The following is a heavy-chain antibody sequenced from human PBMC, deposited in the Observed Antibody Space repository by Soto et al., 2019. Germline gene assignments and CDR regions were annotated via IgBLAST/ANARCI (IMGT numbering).Heavy chain of an antibody. CDR1: GGSFSGYY. D-gene: IGHD6-19*01. CDR3: ARSGSGIAVAGFNY. Sequence: QVQLQQWGAGLLKPSETLSLTRAVYGGSFSGYYWSWIRQPPGKGLEWIGEINHSGSTNYNPSLKSRVTISVDTSKNQFSLKLSSVTAADTAVYYCARSGSGIAVAGFNYWGQGTLVTVSS. J-gene: IGHJ4*02. CDR2: INHSGST. V-gene: IGHV4-34*01.